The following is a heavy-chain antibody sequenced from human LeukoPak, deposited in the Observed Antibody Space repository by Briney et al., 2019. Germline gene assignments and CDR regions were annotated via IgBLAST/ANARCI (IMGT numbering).Heavy chain of an antibody. J-gene: IGHJ2*01. CDR1: SGSIIRYH. CDR2: ISTSGSP. V-gene: IGHV4-4*07. Sequence: SETLSLTCTVSSGSIIRYHWSWIRQSAEKGLEWIGRISTSGSPNYNPSLRSRVSMSADTSKNQVSLQVTSVTAADTAVYYCARGRDSALNYFDLWGRGTLVTVSS. D-gene: IGHD3-10*01. CDR3: ARGRDSALNYFDL.